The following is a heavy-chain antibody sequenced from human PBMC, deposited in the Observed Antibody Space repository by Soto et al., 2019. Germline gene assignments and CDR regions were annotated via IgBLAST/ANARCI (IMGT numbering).Heavy chain of an antibody. Sequence: SETLSLTCNVSGGSISTSRSYWAWIRQPPGKGLEWLANIFYSGSTYYNPSLASRVTVSVDTSKNEFSLKLRSVTAADTAVYYCARQPTTGDTDLWFDFSGQGIRVTVAS. J-gene: IGHJ5*01. V-gene: IGHV4-39*01. CDR2: IFYSGST. D-gene: IGHD2-21*01. CDR1: GGSISTSRSY. CDR3: ARQPTTGDTDLWFDF.